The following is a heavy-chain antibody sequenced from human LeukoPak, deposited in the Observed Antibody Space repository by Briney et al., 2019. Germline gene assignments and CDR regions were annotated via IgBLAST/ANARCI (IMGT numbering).Heavy chain of an antibody. CDR2: IKQDGGEK. V-gene: IGHV3-7*01. CDR1: GFTFSSYW. CDR3: ARDQGDFWSGYGRDY. Sequence: GGSLRLSCAASGFTFSSYWMSWVRQAPGKGLEWVANIKQDGGEKYYVDSVKGRFTISRDNAKNSLYLQMNSLRAEDTAVYYCARDQGDFWSGYGRDYWGQGTLVTVSS. D-gene: IGHD3-3*01. J-gene: IGHJ4*02.